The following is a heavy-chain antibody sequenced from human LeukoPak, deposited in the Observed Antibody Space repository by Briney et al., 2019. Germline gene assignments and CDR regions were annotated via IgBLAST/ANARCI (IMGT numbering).Heavy chain of an antibody. J-gene: IGHJ4*02. D-gene: IGHD5-12*01. CDR2: ITPSDGTT. CDR1: GYAFSSYY. Sequence: ASVKVSCKASGYAFSSYYMHWVRQAPGQGLEWMGVITPSDGTTSYAQKFQGRVTMTRDMSTSTVYMKLSSLRSEDTALYYCTRGLVAGDYWGQGTLVTVSS. CDR3: TRGLVAGDY. V-gene: IGHV1-46*01.